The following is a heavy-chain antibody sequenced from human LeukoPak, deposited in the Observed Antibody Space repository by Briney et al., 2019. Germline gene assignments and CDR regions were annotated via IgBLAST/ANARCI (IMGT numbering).Heavy chain of an antibody. V-gene: IGHV3-21*01. CDR3: AGDPYQLLAQGDY. D-gene: IGHD2-2*01. CDR1: GFTFSSYS. CDR2: ISSSSSYI. Sequence: PGGSLRLSCAASGFTFSSYSMNWVRQAPGKGLERVSSISSSSSYIYYADSVKGRFTISRDNAKNSLYLQMNSLRAEDTAVYYCAGDPYQLLAQGDYWGQGTLVTVSS. J-gene: IGHJ4*02.